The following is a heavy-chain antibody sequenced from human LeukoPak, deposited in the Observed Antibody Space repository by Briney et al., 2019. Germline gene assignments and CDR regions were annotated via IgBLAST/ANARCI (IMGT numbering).Heavy chain of an antibody. CDR3: ARAAARGYCSSTSCHGEIDY. Sequence: PSETLFLTCTVSGGSLSSDYYWSWIRQPPGKGLEWIGSSYYSGSTNYNPSLKSRVTISVDTSKNQFSLKLSSVTAADTAVYYCARAAARGYCSSTSCHGEIDYWGQGTLVTVSS. CDR2: SYYSGST. CDR1: GGSLSSDYY. J-gene: IGHJ4*02. D-gene: IGHD2-2*01. V-gene: IGHV4-61*01.